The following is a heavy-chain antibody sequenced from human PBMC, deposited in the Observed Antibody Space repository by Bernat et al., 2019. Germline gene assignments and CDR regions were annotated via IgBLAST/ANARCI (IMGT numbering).Heavy chain of an antibody. D-gene: IGHD3-10*01. CDR1: GFTFSNAW. Sequence: EVQLVESGGGLVKPGGSLRLSCAASGFTFSNAWMSWVRQAPGKGLEWVGRIKSKTDGGTTDYAAPVKGRFTISRDDSKNTLYLQMNSLKTEDTAVYYCTTDYNPWFGETHPHDYWGQGTLVTVSS. CDR3: TTDYNPWFGETHPHDY. V-gene: IGHV3-15*01. CDR2: IKSKTDGGTT. J-gene: IGHJ4*02.